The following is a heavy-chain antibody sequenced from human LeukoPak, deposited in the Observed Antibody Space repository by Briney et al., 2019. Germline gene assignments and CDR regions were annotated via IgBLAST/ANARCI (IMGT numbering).Heavy chain of an antibody. Sequence: PGRSLRLSCAASGFTFSSYGIHWVRQAPGKGLEWVALIWYDGSSKYYADSVKGRFTISRDNSKNTLYLQMASLRGEDTAVYYCARDLSRGDYRAVDYWGQGTLVTVSS. CDR3: ARDLSRGDYRAVDY. J-gene: IGHJ4*02. V-gene: IGHV3-33*01. D-gene: IGHD4-17*01. CDR1: GFTFSSYG. CDR2: IWYDGSSK.